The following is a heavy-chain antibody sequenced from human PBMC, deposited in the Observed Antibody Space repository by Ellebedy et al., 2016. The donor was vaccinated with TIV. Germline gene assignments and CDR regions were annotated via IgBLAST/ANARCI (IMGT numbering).Heavy chain of an antibody. D-gene: IGHD6-19*01. V-gene: IGHV3-9*01. CDR3: AKVAGYSSGWYYFDY. CDR2: ISWNSGSI. Sequence: SLKISXAASGFTFDDYAMHWVRQAPGKGLEWVSGISWNSGSIGYADSVKGRFTISRDNAKNSLYLQMNSLRAEDTALYYCAKVAGYSSGWYYFDYWGQGTLVTVSS. J-gene: IGHJ4*02. CDR1: GFTFDDYA.